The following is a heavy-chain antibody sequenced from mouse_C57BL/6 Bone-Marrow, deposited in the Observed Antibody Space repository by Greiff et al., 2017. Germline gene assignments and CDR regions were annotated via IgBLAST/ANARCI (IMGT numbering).Heavy chain of an antibody. CDR3: ARHLYSPFAY. CDR2: ISSGGSYT. Sequence: EVQLVESGGDLVKPGGSLKLSCAASGFTFSSYGMSWVRQTPDKRLEWVATISSGGSYTYYPDSVKGRFTISRDNAKNTLYLQMSSLKSEDTAMYYCARHLYSPFAYWGQGTLVTVSA. J-gene: IGHJ3*01. D-gene: IGHD2-1*01. CDR1: GFTFSSYG. V-gene: IGHV5-6*01.